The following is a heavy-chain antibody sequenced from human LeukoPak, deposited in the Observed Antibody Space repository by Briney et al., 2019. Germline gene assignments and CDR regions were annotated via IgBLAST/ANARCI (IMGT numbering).Heavy chain of an antibody. D-gene: IGHD2-15*01. V-gene: IGHV3-48*03. CDR2: ISSSGSTI. Sequence: GSLRLSCAASGFTFSSYEMNWVRQAPGKGLEWVSYISSSGSTIYYADSVKGRFTISRDNAKNSLYLQMNSLRAEDMAVYYCAGSGGGWTYYFDYWGQGTLVTVSS. CDR1: GFTFSSYE. CDR3: AGSGGGWTYYFDY. J-gene: IGHJ4*02.